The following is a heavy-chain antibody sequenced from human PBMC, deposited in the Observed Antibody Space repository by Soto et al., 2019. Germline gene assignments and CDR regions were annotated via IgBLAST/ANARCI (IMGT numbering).Heavy chain of an antibody. CDR3: ITGRREKSGTSISCYGDGAY. D-gene: IGHD2-2*01. Sequence: EVPLVESGGALVKPGESLTLSCAASGFTFNSAWMTWVRQAPGKGLEWVGRIKSRTDGGSVDTAAPVKGRFTISRDDSKNTFYLQMNSLKTDDTAVYYCITGRREKSGTSISCYGDGAYWGQGTLVTVSS. CDR1: GFTFNSAW. CDR2: IKSRTDGGSV. J-gene: IGHJ4*02. V-gene: IGHV3-15*02.